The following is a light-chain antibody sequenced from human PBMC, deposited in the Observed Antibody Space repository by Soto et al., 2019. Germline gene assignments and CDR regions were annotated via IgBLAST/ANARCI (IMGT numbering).Light chain of an antibody. V-gene: IGKV1-39*01. J-gene: IGKJ1*01. CDR3: QQSYSTPRT. CDR1: QSISSY. CDR2: AAS. Sequence: DSQISRSPSSLSASVGDIVTITCRASQSISSYLHWYQQKPGKAPKLLIYAASSLQSGVPSRFSGSGSGTDFTLTISSLQPEDFATYYCQQSYSTPRTFGQGTKVDIK.